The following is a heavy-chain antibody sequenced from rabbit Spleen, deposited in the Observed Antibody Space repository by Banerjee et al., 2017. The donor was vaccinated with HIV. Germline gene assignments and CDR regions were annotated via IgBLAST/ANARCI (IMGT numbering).Heavy chain of an antibody. CDR1: GFSFSSSDH. CDR2: IYIGSSGST. Sequence: QEQLVESGGGLVQPEGSLTLTCTASGFSFSSSDHMCWVRQAPGKGLEWIACIYIGSSGSTYYASWAKGRFTISKTSSTTVTLQMTSLTVADTATYFCARAINNIDWAFKLWGPGTLVTVS. D-gene: IGHD2-1*01. CDR3: ARAINNIDWAFKL. J-gene: IGHJ4*01. V-gene: IGHV1S45*01.